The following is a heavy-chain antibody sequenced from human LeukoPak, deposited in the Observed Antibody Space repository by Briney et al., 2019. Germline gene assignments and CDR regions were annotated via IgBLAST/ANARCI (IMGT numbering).Heavy chain of an antibody. CDR3: AKGVASYYYMDV. CDR1: GFTFSSYG. Sequence: GGSLRLSCAASGFTFSSYGMHWVRQAPGKGLEWVSGISGSGGSTYYADSVKGRFTISRDNSKNTLYLQMNSLRAEDTAVYYCAKGVASYYYMDVWGKGTTVTVSS. CDR2: ISGSGGST. D-gene: IGHD2-15*01. V-gene: IGHV3-23*01. J-gene: IGHJ6*03.